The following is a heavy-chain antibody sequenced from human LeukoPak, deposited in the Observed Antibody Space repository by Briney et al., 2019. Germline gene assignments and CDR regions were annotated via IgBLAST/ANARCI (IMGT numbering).Heavy chain of an antibody. V-gene: IGHV3-21*01. Sequence: GGSLRLSCAASGFMFSSYSMNWVRQAPGKGLEWVSSISGSSTYILYADSVRGRFTIPRDNAKNSLYLQMNSLTAEDTAVYYCARNAETSGYYCGDYWGERTLVTVSS. CDR1: GFMFSSYS. CDR3: ARNAETSGYYCGDY. D-gene: IGHD3-22*01. J-gene: IGHJ4*02. CDR2: ISGSSTYI.